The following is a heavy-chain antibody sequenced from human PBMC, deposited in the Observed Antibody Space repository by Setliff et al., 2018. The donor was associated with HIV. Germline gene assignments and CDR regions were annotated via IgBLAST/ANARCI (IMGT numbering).Heavy chain of an antibody. J-gene: IGHJ4*02. D-gene: IGHD3-10*01. CDR2: IYTSGST. Sequence: TSETLSLTCTVADGSISTGSYYWSWVRQPAGRGLEWIGRIYTSGSTNYNPSLKSRVTISADTSKNQFSLNLSSVTAAETAAYYCARVGYHGSGRYSFDYWGQGTLVTVSS. CDR3: ARVGYHGSGRYSFDY. V-gene: IGHV4-61*02. CDR1: DGSISTGSYY.